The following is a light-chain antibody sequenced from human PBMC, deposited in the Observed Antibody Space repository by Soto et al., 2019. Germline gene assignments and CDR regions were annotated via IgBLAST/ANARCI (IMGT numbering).Light chain of an antibody. Sequence: EVVMTQSPVTLSVSPGESATLSCRASQGVRNNLAWYQQRPGQAPRLLIYGASTRATGIPDRFSGSGSGTDFTLTISSLEPEDFAVYYCQQRSNWPPWTFGQGTKVDIK. CDR2: GAS. CDR1: QGVRNN. J-gene: IGKJ1*01. V-gene: IGKV3-11*01. CDR3: QQRSNWPPWT.